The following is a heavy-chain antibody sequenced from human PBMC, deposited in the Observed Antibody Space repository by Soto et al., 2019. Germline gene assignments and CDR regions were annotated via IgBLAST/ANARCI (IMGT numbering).Heavy chain of an antibody. V-gene: IGHV3-33*01. CDR3: ARDQDGQWLVLDAFDI. D-gene: IGHD6-19*01. CDR1: GFPFSSYG. J-gene: IGHJ3*02. CDR2: IWYDGSKK. Sequence: GGSLRLSCAASGFPFSSYGMHWVRQAPGKGLEWVEVIWYDGSKKYYADSVKGRFTISRDNSKNTLYLQMNSRRAEDTAVYYCARDQDGQWLVLDAFDIWGQGTMVTVSS.